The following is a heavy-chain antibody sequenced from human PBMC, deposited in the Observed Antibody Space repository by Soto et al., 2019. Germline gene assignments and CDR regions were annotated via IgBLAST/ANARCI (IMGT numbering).Heavy chain of an antibody. J-gene: IGHJ1*01. Sequence: GASVKVSCKASGFTFTGYYMHWVRQAPGQGLEWMEWINPNSGGTNYAQKFQGWVTMTRDTSISTAYMELSRLRSDDTAVYYCARDQGSSWSQPKYFQHWGQGTLVTVSS. CDR1: GFTFTGYY. D-gene: IGHD6-13*01. V-gene: IGHV1-2*04. CDR2: INPNSGGT. CDR3: ARDQGSSWSQPKYFQH.